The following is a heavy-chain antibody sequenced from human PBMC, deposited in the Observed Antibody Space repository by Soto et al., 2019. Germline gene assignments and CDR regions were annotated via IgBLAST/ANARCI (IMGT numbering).Heavy chain of an antibody. Sequence: GESVKISFKGSGYSFTSYWISWVRQMPGKGLEWMGRIDPSDSYTNYSPSFQGHVTISADKSISTAYLQWSSLKASDTAMYYCARRLSIKYYGMDVWGQGTTVTVSS. CDR2: IDPSDSYT. D-gene: IGHD5-12*01. V-gene: IGHV5-10-1*01. CDR1: GYSFTSYW. CDR3: ARRLSIKYYGMDV. J-gene: IGHJ6*02.